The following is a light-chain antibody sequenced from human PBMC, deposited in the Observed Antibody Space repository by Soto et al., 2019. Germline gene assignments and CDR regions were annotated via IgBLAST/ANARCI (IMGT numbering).Light chain of an antibody. CDR1: QSVTSSY. CDR3: QQYGSSPGT. CDR2: GVS. J-gene: IGKJ1*01. V-gene: IGKV3-20*01. Sequence: EIVLTQSPGTLSLSPGERATLSCRASQSVTSSYLAWYQQKPGQAPRLVIYGVSSRATGIPDRFSGSGSGTDFTLTISSLEPEDFAMYYCQQYGSSPGTFGQGTKVDI.